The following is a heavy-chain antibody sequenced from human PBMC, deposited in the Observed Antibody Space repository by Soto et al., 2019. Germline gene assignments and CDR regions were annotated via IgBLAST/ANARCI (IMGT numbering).Heavy chain of an antibody. CDR3: ARELYSCGGDCPYYMDY. V-gene: IGHV1-46*01. CDR2: ISLYHHST. J-gene: IGHJ4*02. Sequence: ASVKVSCKPSGYPFTDYFIHWVRQAPGQGLEWMGIISLYHHSTSYAQKFQGRLTVTADTSTTTVYMDLSSLTSEDSAVYWCARELYSCGGDCPYYMDYWGRGTLVTVSS. D-gene: IGHD2-21*02. CDR1: GYPFTDYF.